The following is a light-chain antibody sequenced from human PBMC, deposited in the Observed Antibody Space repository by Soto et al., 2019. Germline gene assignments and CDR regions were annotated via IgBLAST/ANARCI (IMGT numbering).Light chain of an antibody. CDR3: LLYYDGAHV. Sequence: QTVVTQEPSLTVSPGGTVTLTCASSTGAVTSDSYPSWFQQKPGQAPRARIYTISNKHSWTPARFSGSLLGGKAALTLSDVQPEEEAAYFCLLYYDGAHVCGPGTKLTVL. J-gene: IGLJ1*01. CDR2: TIS. V-gene: IGLV7-43*01. CDR1: TGAVTSDSY.